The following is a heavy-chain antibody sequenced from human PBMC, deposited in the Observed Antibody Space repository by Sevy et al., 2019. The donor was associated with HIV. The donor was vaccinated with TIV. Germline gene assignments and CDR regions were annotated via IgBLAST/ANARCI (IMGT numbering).Heavy chain of an antibody. Sequence: GESLKISCKGSGYSFTSYWIGWVRQMPGKGLEWMGIIYPGDSDTRYSPSFQGQVTISADKSISTAYLQWGSLKVSDTAMYYCARRVKSSGWGPYYYSYYMDVWGKGTTVTVSS. CDR2: IYPGDSDT. D-gene: IGHD6-19*01. V-gene: IGHV5-51*01. J-gene: IGHJ6*03. CDR1: GYSFTSYW. CDR3: ARRVKSSGWGPYYYSYYMDV.